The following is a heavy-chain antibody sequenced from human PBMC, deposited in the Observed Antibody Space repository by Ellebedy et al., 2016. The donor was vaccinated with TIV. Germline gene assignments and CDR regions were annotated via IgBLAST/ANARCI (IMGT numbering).Heavy chain of an antibody. CDR2: IGSTSDYT. CDR3: VTHPLSQWLRFFES. CDR1: GLTFSDYY. Sequence: PGGSLRLSCAASGLTFSDYYMSWVRQAPGKGLEWVSSIGSTSDYTSSADSMEGRFTISRDNADNSMFLQMNSLRAEDTAVDYCVTHPLSQWLRFFESWGRGTLVTVSS. V-gene: IGHV3-11*03. D-gene: IGHD6-19*01. J-gene: IGHJ4*02.